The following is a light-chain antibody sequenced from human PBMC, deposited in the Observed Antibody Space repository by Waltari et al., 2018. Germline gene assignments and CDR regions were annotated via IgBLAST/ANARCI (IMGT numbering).Light chain of an antibody. J-gene: IGKJ2*01. CDR3: MQGTHWPPYT. Sequence: DFVMTQSPLSLPVTLGKPASISCRSGQSLVHSNGNTYLSWFQQRPGQSPRLLIYKVSNRASGVADRFSGSGSGTDFTLQISRVEAEDVAFYYCMQGTHWPPYTFGQGTKLE. V-gene: IGKV2-30*02. CDR1: QSLVHSNGNTY. CDR2: KVS.